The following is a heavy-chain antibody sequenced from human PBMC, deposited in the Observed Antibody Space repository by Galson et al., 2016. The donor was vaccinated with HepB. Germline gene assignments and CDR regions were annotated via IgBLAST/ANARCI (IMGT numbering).Heavy chain of an antibody. Sequence: SETLSLTCVVSGHSISSAYWWSWVRQPPGKGLEWIGEIYQSGTTNYNPSLGGRVTISVDKAKNQFSLSLTSLTAADTAVYYCASKYTVLDYWGQGTLATVSS. CDR3: ASKYTVLDY. CDR2: IYQSGTT. CDR1: GHSISSAYW. J-gene: IGHJ4*02. D-gene: IGHD4-17*01. V-gene: IGHV4-4*02.